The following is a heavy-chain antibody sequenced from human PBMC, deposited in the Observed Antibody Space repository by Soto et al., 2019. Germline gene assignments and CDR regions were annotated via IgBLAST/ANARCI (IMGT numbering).Heavy chain of an antibody. CDR3: ASARRGVWFDP. Sequence: LRLSCAASVFTFSSYCMHWVRQAPGKGLVWVSRINSDGSSTSYADSVKGRFTISRDNAKNTLYLQMNSLRAEDTAVYYCASARRGVWFDPWGQGTLVTVSS. CDR2: INSDGSST. V-gene: IGHV3-74*01. CDR1: VFTFSSYC. J-gene: IGHJ5*02.